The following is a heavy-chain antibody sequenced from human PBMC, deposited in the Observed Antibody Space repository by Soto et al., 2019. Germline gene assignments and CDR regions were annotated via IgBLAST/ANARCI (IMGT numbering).Heavy chain of an antibody. CDR1: GFTYSTYT. CDR2: ISYDGNNK. V-gene: IGHV3-30-3*01. D-gene: IGHD1-26*01. J-gene: IGHJ4*02. Sequence: GGSLRLSCAASGFTYSTYTMHWVRQAPGKGLEWVAVISYDGNNKFYADSVKGRFTISRDSTKQTLYLQMNSLRPDDTAVYYCARGPSGDKVDSWGQGTLVTVSS. CDR3: ARGPSGDKVDS.